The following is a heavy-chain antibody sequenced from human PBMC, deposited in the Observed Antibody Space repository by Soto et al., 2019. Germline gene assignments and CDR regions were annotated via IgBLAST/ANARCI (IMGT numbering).Heavy chain of an antibody. CDR3: ASGGSRSRRMADYFDF. CDR2: IYYSGST. Sequence: LSLTCTVSGGSISSYYWSCIRQPPGKGLEWIGYIYYSGSTNYNPSLKSRVTISVDTSKNQFSLKLSSVTAADTAVYYCASGGSRSRRMADYFDFWGQATLVT. D-gene: IGHD1-26*01. CDR1: GGSISSYY. V-gene: IGHV4-59*01. J-gene: IGHJ4*02.